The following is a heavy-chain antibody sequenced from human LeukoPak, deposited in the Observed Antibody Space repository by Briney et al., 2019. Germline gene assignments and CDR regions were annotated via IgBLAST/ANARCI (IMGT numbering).Heavy chain of an antibody. CDR3: ARDHAAAAGGSEYYYYYGMDV. V-gene: IGHV3-30-3*01. CDR2: ISYDGSNK. J-gene: IGHJ6*02. Sequence: GGSLRLSCAASGFTFSSYAMHWVRQAPGKGLEWVAVISYDGSNKYYADSVKGRFTISRDSSKNTLYLQMNSLRAEDTAVYYCARDHAAAAGGSEYYYYYGMDVWGQGTTVTVSS. CDR1: GFTFSSYA. D-gene: IGHD6-13*01.